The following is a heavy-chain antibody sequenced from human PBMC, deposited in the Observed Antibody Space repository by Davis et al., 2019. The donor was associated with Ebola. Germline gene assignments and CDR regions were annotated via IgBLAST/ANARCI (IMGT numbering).Heavy chain of an antibody. CDR3: ARDPSDDILTGSLDY. Sequence: ASVKVSCKASGYTFTSYGISWVRQAPGQGLEWMGWISAYNGNTNYAQKFQGRVTITADESTSTAYMELRSLRSDDTAVYYCARDPSDDILTGSLDYWGQGTLVTVSS. J-gene: IGHJ4*02. V-gene: IGHV1-18*01. CDR1: GYTFTSYG. D-gene: IGHD3-9*01. CDR2: ISAYNGNT.